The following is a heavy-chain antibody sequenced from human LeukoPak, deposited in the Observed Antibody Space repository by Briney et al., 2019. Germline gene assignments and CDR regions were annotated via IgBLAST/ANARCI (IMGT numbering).Heavy chain of an antibody. CDR2: IYYSGNT. V-gene: IGHV4-61*05. D-gene: IGHD6-13*01. CDR3: ARHSGSSSWYYYYYYYMDV. J-gene: IGHJ6*03. CDR1: GGSISSSSYY. Sequence: SETLSLTCTVSGGSISSSSYYWSWIRQPPGKGLEWIGYIYYSGNTNYNPSLKSRVTISVDTSKNQFSLKLSSVTAADTAVYYCARHSGSSSWYYYYYYYMDVWGKGTTVTISS.